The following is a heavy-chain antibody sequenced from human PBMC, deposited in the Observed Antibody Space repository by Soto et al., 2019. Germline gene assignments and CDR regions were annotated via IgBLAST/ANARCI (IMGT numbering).Heavy chain of an antibody. CDR1: GFTFSTYA. CDR2: ISNDESKK. Sequence: QVQLMEAGGGVVQPGRSLRLSCAASGFTFSTYAVHWVRQAPGKGLEWVSVISNDESKKYYADSVKGRFTISRDNSNNTVYLQMNSLRAEDTAVYYCARSIAVAGLDYWGPGTLVTVSS. D-gene: IGHD6-19*01. CDR3: ARSIAVAGLDY. J-gene: IGHJ4*02. V-gene: IGHV3-30-3*01.